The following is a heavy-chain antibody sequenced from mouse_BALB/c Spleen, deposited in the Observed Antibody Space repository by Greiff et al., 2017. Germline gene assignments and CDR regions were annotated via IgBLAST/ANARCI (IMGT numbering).Heavy chain of an antibody. Sequence: EVQLVESGGGLVKPGGSLKLSCAASGFAFSSYDMSWVRQTPEKRLEWVAYISSGGGSTYYPDTVKGRFTISRDNAKNTLYLQMSSLKSEDTAMYYCARLEDYDYSAWFAYWGQGTLVTVSA. D-gene: IGHD2-4*01. V-gene: IGHV5-12-1*01. CDR1: GFAFSSYD. J-gene: IGHJ3*01. CDR2: ISSGGGST. CDR3: ARLEDYDYSAWFAY.